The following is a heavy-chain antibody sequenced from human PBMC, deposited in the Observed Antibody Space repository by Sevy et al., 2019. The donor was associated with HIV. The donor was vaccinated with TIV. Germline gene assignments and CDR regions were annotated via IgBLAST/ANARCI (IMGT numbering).Heavy chain of an antibody. CDR2: IKQGGSEK. Sequence: GGSLRLSCVGSGFTFGSYWMNWVRQAPGKGLEWVANIKQGGSEKNYVDSVKGRFTISRDNAKNSLFLQMNSLRAEDTAVYYCAREQHYDFWSASSGGALHIWGQGTTVTVSS. V-gene: IGHV3-7*01. J-gene: IGHJ3*02. CDR3: AREQHYDFWSASSGGALHI. D-gene: IGHD3-3*01. CDR1: GFTFGSYW.